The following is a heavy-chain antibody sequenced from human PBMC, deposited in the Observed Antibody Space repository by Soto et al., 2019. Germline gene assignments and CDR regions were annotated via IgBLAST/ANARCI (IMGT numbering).Heavy chain of an antibody. CDR3: ARHGGGVLNRFDP. V-gene: IGHV5-10-1*01. D-gene: IGHD2-21*01. J-gene: IGHJ5*02. CDR2: IDPSDSYT. CDR1: GYSFTSYW. Sequence: GESLKISCKGSGYSFTSYWISWVRQMPGKGLEWMGRIDPSDSYTNYSPSFQGHVTISADKSISTAYLQWSSLKASDTAMYYCARHGGGVLNRFDPWGQGTLVTVSS.